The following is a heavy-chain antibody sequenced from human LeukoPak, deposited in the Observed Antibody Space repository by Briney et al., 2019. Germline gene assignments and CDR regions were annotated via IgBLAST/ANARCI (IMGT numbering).Heavy chain of an antibody. Sequence: PVGSLRLSCAASGFTFVTFAMGWVRQAPGKGLEWVSTISGSGGGTYYADSVKGRFTISRDNSKNTLYLQMNSLRAEDTAVYYCAKHKGAGSRYSYSMDVWGKGATVPVSS. CDR1: GFTFVTFA. V-gene: IGHV3-23*01. J-gene: IGHJ6*03. D-gene: IGHD6-13*01. CDR3: AKHKGAGSRYSYSMDV. CDR2: ISGSGGGT.